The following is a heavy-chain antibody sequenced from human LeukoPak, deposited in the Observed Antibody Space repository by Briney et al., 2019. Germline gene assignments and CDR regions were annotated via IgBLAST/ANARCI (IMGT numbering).Heavy chain of an antibody. Sequence: PGGSLRLSCAASGFTFSSYWMSWVRQAPGKGLEWVAVISYDGSNKYYADSVRGRFTISRDNSKNTLYLQMNSLRAEDTAVYYCAKDLALHYYDSSGLDYWGQGTLVTVSS. CDR3: AKDLALHYYDSSGLDY. CDR2: ISYDGSNK. V-gene: IGHV3-30*18. CDR1: GFTFSSYW. J-gene: IGHJ4*02. D-gene: IGHD3-22*01.